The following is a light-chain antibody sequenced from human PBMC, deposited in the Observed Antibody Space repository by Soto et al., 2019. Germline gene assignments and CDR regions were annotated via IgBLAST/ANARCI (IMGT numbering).Light chain of an antibody. J-gene: IGKJ1*01. V-gene: IGKV3-15*01. CDR3: QQYTQWPRT. Sequence: EIMMTQSPATLSVSPGGRATLSCRASQSVKSNLAWYQQKPGQAPRLLIHGASTRATGIPARFSGSGSGTEFTLIISSLQSEDVAVYYCQQYTQWPRTFGQGTKVEIK. CDR1: QSVKSN. CDR2: GAS.